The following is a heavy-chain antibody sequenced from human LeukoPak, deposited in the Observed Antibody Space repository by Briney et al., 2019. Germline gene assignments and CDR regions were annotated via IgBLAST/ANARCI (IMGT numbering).Heavy chain of an antibody. CDR1: GGSFSGYY. V-gene: IGHV4-34*01. CDR2: INHSGST. D-gene: IGHD3-9*01. J-gene: IGHJ3*02. CDR3: ARGERIRYFDI. Sequence: PSETLSLTCAVYGGSFSGYYWSWIRQPPGKGLEWIGEINHSGSTNYNPSLKSRVTISVDTSKNQFSLKLSSVTAADTAVYYCARGERIRYFDIWGQGTMVTVSS.